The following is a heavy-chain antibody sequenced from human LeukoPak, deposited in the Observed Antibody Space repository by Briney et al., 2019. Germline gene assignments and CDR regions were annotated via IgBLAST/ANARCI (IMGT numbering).Heavy chain of an antibody. CDR1: GFTFSSYA. D-gene: IGHD6-13*01. J-gene: IGHJ4*02. CDR2: ISGSGGST. Sequence: PGGSLRLSCAASGFTFSSYAMSWVHQAPGKGLEWVSAISGSGGSTYYADSAKGRFTISRDNSKNTLYLQMNSLRAEDTAVYYCATEAFTGYSSSWSFDYWGQGTLVTVSS. CDR3: ATEAFTGYSSSWSFDY. V-gene: IGHV3-23*01.